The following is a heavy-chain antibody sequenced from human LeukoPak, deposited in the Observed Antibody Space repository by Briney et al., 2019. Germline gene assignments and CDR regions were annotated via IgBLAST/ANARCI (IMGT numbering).Heavy chain of an antibody. V-gene: IGHV1-2*02. D-gene: IGHD2-15*01. CDR2: INPNSGGT. Sequence: ASVKVSCKASGYSFTGYYIYWVRQAPGQGLEWVGWINPNSGGTNYAQKFQGRVTMTRDTSISTAYMELSRLRSDDTAVYYCAKNYGSGGSRLYNWFDPWGQGTLVTVSS. CDR3: AKNYGSGGSRLYNWFDP. J-gene: IGHJ5*02. CDR1: GYSFTGYY.